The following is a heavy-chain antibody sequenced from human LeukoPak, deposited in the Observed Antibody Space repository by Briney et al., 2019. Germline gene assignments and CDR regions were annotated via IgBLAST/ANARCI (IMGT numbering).Heavy chain of an antibody. CDR2: IYYSGST. CDR3: ARTGAATASDY. Sequence: PSETLSLTCTVSGGSISSSSYYWAWIRQPPGKGLEWIGTIYYSGSTYYNPSLKSRVTISVDTSKNQFSLKLSSVTAADTAVYYCARTGAATASDYWGQGTLVTVSS. CDR1: GGSISSSSYY. J-gene: IGHJ4*02. V-gene: IGHV4-39*07. D-gene: IGHD7-27*01.